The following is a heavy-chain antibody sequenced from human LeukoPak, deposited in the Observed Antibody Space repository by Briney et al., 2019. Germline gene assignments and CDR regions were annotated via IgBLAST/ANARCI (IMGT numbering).Heavy chain of an antibody. CDR3: ARTQWLPYYFDY. CDR1: GYSISSGYY. J-gene: IGHJ4*02. CDR2: IYYSGST. Sequence: SETLSLTCTVSGYSISSGYYWSWIRQPPGKGLEWIGYIYYSGSTNYNPSLKSRVTISVDTSKNQFSLKLSSVTAADTAVYYCARTQWLPYYFDYWGQGTLVTVSS. V-gene: IGHV4-61*01. D-gene: IGHD6-19*01.